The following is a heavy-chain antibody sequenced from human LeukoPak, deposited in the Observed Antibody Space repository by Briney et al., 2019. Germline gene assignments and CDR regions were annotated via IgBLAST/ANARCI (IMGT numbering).Heavy chain of an antibody. J-gene: IGHJ6*03. Sequence: PGGSLRLSCATSGHIFSNYWMTWVRQAPGRGLEWVANRNQHGSAEYNVDSVKGRFTISRDNAKNSLYLQVNSLRAEDTAVYYCAELGITMIGGVWGKGTTVTISS. CDR1: GHIFSNYW. V-gene: IGHV3-7*01. D-gene: IGHD3-10*02. CDR3: AELGITMIGGV. CDR2: RNQHGSAE.